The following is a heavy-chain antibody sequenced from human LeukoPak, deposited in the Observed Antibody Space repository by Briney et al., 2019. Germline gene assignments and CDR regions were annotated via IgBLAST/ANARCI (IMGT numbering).Heavy chain of an antibody. Sequence: GGSLRLSCAASGFTHSTLWIHWVRQAPGKGLVWVSHIKGDGSSTSYADSGKGRFTISRDNARNSVFLHMSSLSADDTAVYYCARDARYSFQLWGQGTLVTVSS. CDR2: IKGDGSST. CDR1: GFTHSTLW. J-gene: IGHJ1*01. D-gene: IGHD4-11*01. V-gene: IGHV3-74*01. CDR3: ARDARYSFQL.